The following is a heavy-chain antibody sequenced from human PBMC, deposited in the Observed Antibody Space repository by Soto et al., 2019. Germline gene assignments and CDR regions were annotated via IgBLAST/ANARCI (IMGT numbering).Heavy chain of an antibody. V-gene: IGHV3-23*01. CDR3: AKENGRSWASAT. CDR1: GFSFSTYG. CDR2: ISASGGTI. D-gene: IGHD1-26*01. J-gene: IGHJ4*02. Sequence: PGGSLRLSCAASGFSFSTYGMTWVRQAPGKGLEWVSFISASGGTIHYAESVKGRFTVSRDNSKNTLFLQMFSLGVDDTAVYYCAKENGRSWASATWGQGTLVTVSS.